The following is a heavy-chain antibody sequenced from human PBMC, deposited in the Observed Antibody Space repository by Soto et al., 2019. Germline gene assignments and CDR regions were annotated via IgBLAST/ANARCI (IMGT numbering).Heavy chain of an antibody. CDR1: GGSIRRGGFH. D-gene: IGHD2-8*01. V-gene: IGHV4-31*03. J-gene: IGHJ4*02. CDR2: IYYRGGT. Sequence: QVQLQESGPGLVKPSQTLSLTCTVSGGSIRRGGFHWSWIRQHPEKGLDWIGYIYYRGGTHYNPSLKTRLTISIDTSNNLFSLKLRSVTAADTAVDYCALGIMVYAIPTYFDNWGQCTLLTVSS. CDR3: ALGIMVYAIPTYFDN.